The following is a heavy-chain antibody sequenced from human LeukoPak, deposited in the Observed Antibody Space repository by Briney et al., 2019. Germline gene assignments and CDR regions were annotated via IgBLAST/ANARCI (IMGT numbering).Heavy chain of an antibody. Sequence: GGSLRLSCAASGFTFSDYYMSWIRQAPGKGLEGVSYISSSSSYTNYADSVKGRFTISRDNAKNSLYLQMNSLRAEDTAVYYCAREAGYDILGYFDYWGQGTLVTVSS. J-gene: IGHJ4*02. CDR1: GFTFSDYY. CDR3: AREAGYDILGYFDY. D-gene: IGHD3-9*01. CDR2: ISSSSSYT. V-gene: IGHV3-11*06.